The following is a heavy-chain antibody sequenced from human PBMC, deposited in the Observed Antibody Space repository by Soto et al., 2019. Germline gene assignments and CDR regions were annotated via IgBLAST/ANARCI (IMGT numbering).Heavy chain of an antibody. CDR1: GGSVSNGFYY. CDR2: IYYSGST. D-gene: IGHD3-22*01. J-gene: IGHJ4*02. CDR3: ARDRELYDSSGYVGVYLDY. V-gene: IGHV4-61*01. Sequence: NPSETLSLTCTVSGGSVSNGFYYWSWIRQPPGKGLEWIGYIYYSGSTSYNPSLTSRVTISIDTSKDQFSLKLSSVTAADTAVYYCARDRELYDSSGYVGVYLDYWGQGTLVTVSS.